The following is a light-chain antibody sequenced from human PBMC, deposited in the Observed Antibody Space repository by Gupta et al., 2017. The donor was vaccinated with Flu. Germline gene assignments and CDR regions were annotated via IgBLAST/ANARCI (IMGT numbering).Light chain of an antibody. CDR1: QSVSSDF. CDR3: QQYDNSPTT. V-gene: IGKV3-20*01. J-gene: IGKJ2*01. CDR2: ATS. Sequence: VLTQSPGTASFSPGERAALSCRASQSVSSDFLAWYQQKPGQAPRLLMYATSKRATGVPERFRGSGSGSWTDFTLTISRLEPEDSAVYYCQQYDNSPTTFGRGTKLEIK.